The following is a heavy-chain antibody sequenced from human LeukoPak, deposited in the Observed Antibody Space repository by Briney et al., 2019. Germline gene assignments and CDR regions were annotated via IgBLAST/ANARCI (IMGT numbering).Heavy chain of an antibody. CDR1: GYTITSYY. CDR3: ARGGYYDSSGYYYSAY. Sequence: ASVKVSCKASGYTITSYYMHWVRQAPGQGLEWMGIIDPSGGSTSYAQKFQGRVTMTRDMSTSTVYMELSSLRSEDTAVYYCARGGYYDSSGYYYSAYWGQGTLVTVSS. CDR2: IDPSGGST. J-gene: IGHJ4*02. V-gene: IGHV1-46*01. D-gene: IGHD3-22*01.